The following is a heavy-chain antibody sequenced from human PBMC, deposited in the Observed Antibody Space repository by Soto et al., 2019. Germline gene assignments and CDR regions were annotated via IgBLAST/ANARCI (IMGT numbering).Heavy chain of an antibody. Sequence: QVQLVESGGGVVQPGRSLRLSCAASGFTFSSYAMHWVRQAPGKGLEWVAVISYDGSNKYYADSVKGRFTISRDNSKNTLYLPMNSLRAEDTAVYYCASDPVLAFVAAYYFDYWGQGTLVTVSS. D-gene: IGHD6-19*01. CDR3: ASDPVLAFVAAYYFDY. CDR2: ISYDGSNK. CDR1: GFTFSSYA. V-gene: IGHV3-30-3*01. J-gene: IGHJ4*02.